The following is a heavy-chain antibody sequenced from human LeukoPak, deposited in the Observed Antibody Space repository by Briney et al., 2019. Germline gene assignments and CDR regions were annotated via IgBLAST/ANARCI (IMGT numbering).Heavy chain of an antibody. D-gene: IGHD6-19*01. J-gene: IGHJ4*02. V-gene: IGHV1-18*01. CDR2: IRSDNGKT. CDR3: ARDYSSGWYSVDY. Sequence: ASVKVSCKTFNYTFTAYGINWVRQAPGQGLEWMGWIRSDNGKTNYAQKLQGRVTLTTDTTTSTAYMELRSPRSDDTAIYYCARDYSSGWYSVDYWGQGTLITVSS. CDR1: NYTFTAYG.